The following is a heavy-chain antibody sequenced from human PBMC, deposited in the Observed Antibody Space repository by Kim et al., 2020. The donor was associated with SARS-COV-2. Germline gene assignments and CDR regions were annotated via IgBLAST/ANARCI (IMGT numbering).Heavy chain of an antibody. CDR1: GGSITSISYY. D-gene: IGHD3-10*01. CDR3: ARLWFGERFPGCFDP. CDR2: MYHTGSS. V-gene: IGHV4-39*01. J-gene: IGHJ5*02. Sequence: SETLSLTCTVSGGSITSISYYWGWIRQTPGEKMEWIGSMYHTGSSYYNPSLKSRVTISVDTSKNQFFLNVRSVTAADTAVYYGARLWFGERFPGCFDPWG.